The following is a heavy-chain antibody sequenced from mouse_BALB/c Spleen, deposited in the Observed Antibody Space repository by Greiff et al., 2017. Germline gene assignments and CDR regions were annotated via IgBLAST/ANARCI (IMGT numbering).Heavy chain of an antibody. CDR3: ARGLGRDD. D-gene: IGHD4-1*01. J-gene: IGHJ2*01. Sequence: QVQLQQSGAELAKPGASVKMSCKASGYTFTSYWMHWVKQRPGQGLEWIGYINPSTGYTEYNQKFKDKATLTADKSSSTAYMQLSSLTSEDSAVYYCARGLGRDDWGQGTTLTVSS. CDR1: GYTFTSYW. V-gene: IGHV1-7*01. CDR2: INPSTGYT.